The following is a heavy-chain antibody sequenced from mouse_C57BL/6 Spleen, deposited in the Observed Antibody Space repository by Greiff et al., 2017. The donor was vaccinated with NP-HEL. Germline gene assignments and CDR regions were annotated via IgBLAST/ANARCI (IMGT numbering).Heavy chain of an antibody. J-gene: IGHJ1*03. CDR1: GFTFSDYG. CDR2: ISSGSSTI. CDR3: ANSNWDVYFDV. Sequence: SGFTFSDYGMHWVRQAPEKGLEWVAYISSGSSTIYYADTVKGRFTISRDNAKNTLFLQMTSLRSEDTAMYYCANSNWDVYFDVWGTGTTVTVSS. V-gene: IGHV5-17*01. D-gene: IGHD4-1*01.